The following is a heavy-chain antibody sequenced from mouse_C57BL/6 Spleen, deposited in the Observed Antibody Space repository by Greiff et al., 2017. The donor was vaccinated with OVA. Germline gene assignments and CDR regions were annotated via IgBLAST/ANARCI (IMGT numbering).Heavy chain of an antibody. Sequence: EVQLQQSGAELVRPGASVKLSCTASGFNIKDDYMHWVKQRPEQGLEWIGWIDPENGDTEYASKFQGKATITADTSSNTAYLQLSSLTSEDTAVYYCTMYGKVYYYAIDYWGQGTSVTVS. CDR3: TMYGKVYYYAIDY. V-gene: IGHV14-4*01. CDR1: GFNIKDDY. J-gene: IGHJ4*01. CDR2: IDPENGDT. D-gene: IGHD2-10*02.